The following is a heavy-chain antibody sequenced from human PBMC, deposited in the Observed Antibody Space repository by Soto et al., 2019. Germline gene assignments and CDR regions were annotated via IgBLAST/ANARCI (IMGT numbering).Heavy chain of an antibody. D-gene: IGHD6-19*01. J-gene: IGHJ4*02. CDR1: GGSISSYY. CDR2: IYYSGST. V-gene: IGHV4-59*01. Sequence: SETLSLTCTVSGGSISSYYWSWIRQPPGKGLEWIGYIYYSGSTNYNPSLKSRVTISVDTSKNQFSLKLSSVTAADTAVYYCARGVAGRRQNYLGYWGQGTLVTVSS. CDR3: ARGVAGRRQNYLGY.